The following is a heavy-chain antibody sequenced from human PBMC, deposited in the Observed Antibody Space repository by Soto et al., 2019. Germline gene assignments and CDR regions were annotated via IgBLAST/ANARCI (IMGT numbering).Heavy chain of an antibody. CDR1: GFTFSSYW. V-gene: IGHV3-7*01. CDR3: ASINEELGYCSGGSCYYFDY. J-gene: IGHJ4*02. D-gene: IGHD2-15*01. Sequence: GGSLRLSCAASGFTFSSYWMSWVRQAPGKGLEWVANIKQDGSEKYYVDSVKGRFTISRDNAKNSLYLQMNSLRAEDTAVYYCASINEELGYCSGGSCYYFDYWGQGTLVTVSS. CDR2: IKQDGSEK.